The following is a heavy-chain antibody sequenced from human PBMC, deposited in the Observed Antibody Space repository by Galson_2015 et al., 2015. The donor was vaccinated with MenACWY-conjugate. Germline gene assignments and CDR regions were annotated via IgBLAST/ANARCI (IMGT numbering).Heavy chain of an antibody. V-gene: IGHV1-24*01. CDR2: FDPEDGET. CDR1: GYTLTELS. CDR3: ATGGSCCSCWFDP. D-gene: IGHD2-15*01. J-gene: IGHJ5*02. Sequence: SVKVSCKVSGYTLTELSMHWVRQAPGKGLEWMGGFDPEDGETIYAQKFQGRVTMTEDTSTDTAYMELSSLRSEDTAVYYCATGGSCCSCWFDPWGQGTLVTVSS.